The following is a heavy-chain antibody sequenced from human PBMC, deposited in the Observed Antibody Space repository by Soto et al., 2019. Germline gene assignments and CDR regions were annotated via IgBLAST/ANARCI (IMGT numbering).Heavy chain of an antibody. V-gene: IGHV3-23*01. D-gene: IGHD3-16*01. CDR2: ISGSGGST. CDR3: AKGGSYEEYRDV. Sequence: GGSLRLSCAASGFTFSSYAMSWVRQAPGKGLEWVSAISGSGGSTYYADSVKGRFTISRDNSKNTLYLQMNSLRAEDTAVYYWAKGGSYEEYRDVGGKGTTVTVSS. CDR1: GFTFSSYA. J-gene: IGHJ6*03.